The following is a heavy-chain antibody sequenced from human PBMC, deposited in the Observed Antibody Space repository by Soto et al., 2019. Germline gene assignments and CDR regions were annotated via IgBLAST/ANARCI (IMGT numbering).Heavy chain of an antibody. CDR2: ISAYNGNT. J-gene: IGHJ4*02. CDR1: GYTITSYA. D-gene: IGHD6-19*01. Sequence: ASVKASCKAPGYTITSYAISWLRQAPGQGLEWMGWISAYNGNTNYAQKLQGRVTMTTDTSTSTAYMELRSLRSDDTAVYYCAGGGAVVGAIASWGKGTLVTVSP. V-gene: IGHV1-18*01. CDR3: AGGGAVVGAIAS.